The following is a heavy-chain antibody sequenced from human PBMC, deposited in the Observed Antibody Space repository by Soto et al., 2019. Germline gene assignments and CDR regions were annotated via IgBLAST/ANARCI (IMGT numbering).Heavy chain of an antibody. D-gene: IGHD3-3*01. Sequence: GGSVKVSCKSCGYTFNSYYMYWVRQDPVQVLEWRGIINPSGGSTSYAQKFQGRVTMTRDTSTSTVYMELSSLRSEDTAVYYCARGSITIFGVVLNWFDPWGQGILVTGSA. V-gene: IGHV1-46*02. CDR3: ARGSITIFGVVLNWFDP. CDR1: GYTFNSYY. J-gene: IGHJ5*02. CDR2: INPSGGST.